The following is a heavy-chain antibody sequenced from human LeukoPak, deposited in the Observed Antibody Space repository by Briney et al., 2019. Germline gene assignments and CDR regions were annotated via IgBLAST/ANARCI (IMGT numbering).Heavy chain of an antibody. Sequence: GGSLRLSCAASGFTFSTHWMIWVRQAPGKGLEWVANVNQDGSEKQYVDSVKGRFTISRDNAKNSLYLQMNSLGAEDTAVYYCASGTGWIFDYWGQGTLVTVSS. V-gene: IGHV3-7*01. CDR1: GFTFSTHW. CDR3: ASGTGWIFDY. J-gene: IGHJ4*02. CDR2: VNQDGSEK. D-gene: IGHD6-19*01.